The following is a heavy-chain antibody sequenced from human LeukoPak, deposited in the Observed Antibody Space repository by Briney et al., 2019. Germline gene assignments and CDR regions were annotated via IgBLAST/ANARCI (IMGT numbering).Heavy chain of an antibody. Sequence: GGSLRLSCAASGFTFSNYDMNWVRQAPGKGLEWVSSISSTSSYIYYADSVKGRFTISRDNAKNSLYLQMNSLGAEDTAVYYCARDDYGDYGHLDYWGRGTLVTVSS. CDR2: ISSTSSYI. CDR1: GFTFSNYD. CDR3: ARDDYGDYGHLDY. V-gene: IGHV3-21*06. J-gene: IGHJ4*02. D-gene: IGHD4-17*01.